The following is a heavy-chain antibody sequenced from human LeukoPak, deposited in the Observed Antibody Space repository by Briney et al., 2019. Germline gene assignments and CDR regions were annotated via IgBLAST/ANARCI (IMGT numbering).Heavy chain of an antibody. Sequence: PGGSLRLFCAASGFTFSSYSMIWVRQAPGKGLEWVSSISSSSSYIYYADSVKGRFTISRDNAKNSLYLQMNSLRAEDTAVYYCARDRSIAARPNWFDPWGQGTLVTVSS. CDR2: ISSSSSYI. CDR1: GFTFSSYS. J-gene: IGHJ5*02. V-gene: IGHV3-21*01. D-gene: IGHD6-6*01. CDR3: ARDRSIAARPNWFDP.